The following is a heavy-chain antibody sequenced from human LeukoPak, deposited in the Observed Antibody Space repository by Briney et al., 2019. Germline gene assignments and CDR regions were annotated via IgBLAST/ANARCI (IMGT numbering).Heavy chain of an antibody. D-gene: IGHD5-12*01. CDR2: ISAYNGNT. V-gene: IGHV1-18*01. Sequence: ASVTVSFKASVYTFISYGISWVRQAPGQAGEGMGWISAYNGNTNYAQTFQGGVTMTTDTSTTTAYMELRSLRSDDTAVYYCAREQGGYSGSADYWGQGTLVTVSS. J-gene: IGHJ4*02. CDR1: VYTFISYG. CDR3: AREQGGYSGSADY.